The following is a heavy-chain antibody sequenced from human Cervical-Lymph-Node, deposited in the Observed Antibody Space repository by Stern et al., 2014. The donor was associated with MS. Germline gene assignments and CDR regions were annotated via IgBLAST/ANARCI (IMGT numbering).Heavy chain of an antibody. J-gene: IGHJ4*02. V-gene: IGHV4-39*01. CDR1: GGSISSGSFY. CDR2: VYYSGST. D-gene: IGHD6-13*01. Sequence: QVQLQESGPGLVKPSETLSLSCTVSGGSISSGSFYWGWIRQPPGKGLEWIGTVYYSGSTYYNLSLNSLVPISVDTSNNHFSLTLNSVTAADTAVYYCARLEYTTSWYSHYFDYWGQGTLVTVSS. CDR3: ARLEYTTSWYSHYFDY.